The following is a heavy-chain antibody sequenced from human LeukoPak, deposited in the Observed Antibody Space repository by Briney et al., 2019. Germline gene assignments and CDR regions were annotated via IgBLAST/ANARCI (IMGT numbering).Heavy chain of an antibody. CDR2: IRYDGSNK. CDR1: GFTFSSYG. Sequence: PGGSLRLSCAASGFTFSSYGMHWVRQAPGKGLEWVAFIRYDGSNKYYADSVKGRFTISRDNAKNSLYLQMNSLRAEDTAVYYCAREKDYASSFDYWGQGTLVTVSS. V-gene: IGHV3-30*02. D-gene: IGHD3-22*01. J-gene: IGHJ4*02. CDR3: AREKDYASSFDY.